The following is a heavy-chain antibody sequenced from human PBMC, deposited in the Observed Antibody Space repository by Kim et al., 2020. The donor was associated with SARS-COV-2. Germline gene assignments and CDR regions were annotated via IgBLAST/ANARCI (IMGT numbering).Heavy chain of an antibody. CDR3: AREGRGGGFDP. CDR1: GFTFSSYD. D-gene: IGHD3-10*01. CDR2: IGTAGDT. Sequence: GGSLRLSCAASGFTFSSYDMHWVRQATGKGLEWVSAIGTAGDTYYPGSVKGRFTISRENAKNSLYLQMNSLRAGDTAVYYCAREGRGGGFDPWGQGTLVTVSS. J-gene: IGHJ5*02. V-gene: IGHV3-13*04.